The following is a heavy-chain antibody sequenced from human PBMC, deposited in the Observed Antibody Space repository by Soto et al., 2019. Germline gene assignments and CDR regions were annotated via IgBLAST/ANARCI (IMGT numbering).Heavy chain of an antibody. Sequence: GASVKASCKASGGTFSSYTISWVRQAPGQGLEWMGRIIPILGIANYAQKFQGRVTITADKSTSTAYMELSSLRSEDTAVYYCARGGGKAARPVGPDNNWFDPWGQGTLVTVSS. CDR3: ARGGGKAARPVGPDNNWFDP. V-gene: IGHV1-69*02. CDR1: GGTFSSYT. D-gene: IGHD6-6*01. CDR2: IIPILGIA. J-gene: IGHJ5*02.